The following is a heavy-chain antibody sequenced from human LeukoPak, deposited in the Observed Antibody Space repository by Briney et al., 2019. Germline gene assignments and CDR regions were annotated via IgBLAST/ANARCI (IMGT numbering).Heavy chain of an antibody. J-gene: IGHJ6*04. CDR3: AELGITMIGGV. CDR2: ISGSGIST. V-gene: IGHV3-23*01. D-gene: IGHD3-10*02. Sequence: GGSLRLSCAAAGFAFSDYGMNWVRQAPGKGLEWVSGISGSGISTYYADSVKGRFTISRDNAKNSLYLQMNSLRAEDTAVYYCAELGITMIGGVWGKGTTVTISS. CDR1: GFAFSDYG.